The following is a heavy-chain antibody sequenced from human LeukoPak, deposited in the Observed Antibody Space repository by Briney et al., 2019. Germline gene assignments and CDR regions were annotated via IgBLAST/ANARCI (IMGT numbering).Heavy chain of an antibody. D-gene: IGHD1-26*01. CDR1: GFTFSSYG. CDR2: ISYDGSNK. J-gene: IGHJ4*02. Sequence: GGSLRLSCAASGFTFSSYGMHWVRQAPGKGLEWVAVISYDGSNKYYADSVKGRFTISRDNTKNTLYLQMNSLRAEDTAVYYCVKGRWDNYWGQGILVTVSS. CDR3: VKGRWDNY. V-gene: IGHV3-30*18.